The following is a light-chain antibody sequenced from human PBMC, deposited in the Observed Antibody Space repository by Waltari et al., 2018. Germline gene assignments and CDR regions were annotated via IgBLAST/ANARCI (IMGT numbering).Light chain of an antibody. V-gene: IGLV2-14*01. CDR3: SSYTSSSTPYV. J-gene: IGLJ1*01. CDR2: EVS. Sequence: QSALTQPASVSGSPGQSITISCTGASSDVGGYNYVSWYQNHPGKAPKLMVYEVSNWPSGVSNRFAGSKSGNTASLTISGLQAEDEADYYCSSYTSSSTPYVFGTGTKVTVL. CDR1: SSDVGGYNY.